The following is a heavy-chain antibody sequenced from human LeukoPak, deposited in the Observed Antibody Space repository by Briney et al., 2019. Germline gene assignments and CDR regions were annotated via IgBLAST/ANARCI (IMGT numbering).Heavy chain of an antibody. CDR2: INHSGST. CDR1: GGSFSGYY. J-gene: IGHJ4*02. V-gene: IGHV4-34*01. CDR3: ARAQAGVVPAAVDY. D-gene: IGHD2-2*01. Sequence: SETLSLTCAVYGGSFSGYYWSWIRQPPGKGLEWIGEINHSGSTNYNPSLKSRVIISVDTSKNQFSLKLSSVTAADTAVYYCARAQAGVVPAAVDYWGQGTLVTVSS.